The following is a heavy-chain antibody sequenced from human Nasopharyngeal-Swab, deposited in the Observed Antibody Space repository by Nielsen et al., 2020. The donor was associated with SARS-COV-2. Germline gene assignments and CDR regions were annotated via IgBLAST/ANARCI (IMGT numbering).Heavy chain of an antibody. D-gene: IGHD6-19*01. J-gene: IGHJ2*01. CDR1: GFTFSSYD. CDR3: ARTGAGTPYWYFDL. V-gene: IGHV3-13*01. CDR2: IGTAGDT. Sequence: GESLKISCAASGFTFSSYDMHWVRQAPGKGLEWVSAIGTAGDTYYPGSVKGRFTISRENAKNSLYLQMNSLRARDTAVYYCARTGAGTPYWYFDLWGRGTLVTVSS.